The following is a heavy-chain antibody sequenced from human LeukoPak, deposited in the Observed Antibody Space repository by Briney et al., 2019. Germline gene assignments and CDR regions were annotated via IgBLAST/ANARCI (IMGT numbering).Heavy chain of an antibody. J-gene: IGHJ6*03. V-gene: IGHV4-34*01. CDR2: INHSGST. CDR1: GGSISSYY. Sequence: SETLSLTCTVSGGSISSYYWSWIRQPPGKGLEWIGEINHSGSTNYNPSLKSRVTISVDTSKNQFSLKLSSVTAADTAVYYCARGSRPYYYYYYMDVWGKGTTVTVSS. CDR3: ARGSRPYYYYYYMDV.